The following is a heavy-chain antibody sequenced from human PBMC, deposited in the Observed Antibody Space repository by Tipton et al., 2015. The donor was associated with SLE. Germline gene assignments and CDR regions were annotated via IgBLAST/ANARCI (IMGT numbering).Heavy chain of an antibody. CDR1: GFTFSNYA. CDR3: ARALLWFGDHIAV. Sequence: SLRLSCAASGFTFSNYAMHWVRQAPGKGLEWVAVISYDGSNKYYADSVKGRFTISRDNSKNTLYLQMNSLRAEDTAVYYCARALLWFGDHIAVWGKGTTVTPSS. D-gene: IGHD3-10*01. J-gene: IGHJ6*03. V-gene: IGHV3-30*04. CDR2: ISYDGSNK.